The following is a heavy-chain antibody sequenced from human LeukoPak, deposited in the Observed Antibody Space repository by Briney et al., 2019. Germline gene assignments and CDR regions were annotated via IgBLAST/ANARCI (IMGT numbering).Heavy chain of an antibody. J-gene: IGHJ6*04. Sequence: SVKVSCKASGGTFSSYAIIWVRQAPGQGLEWMGGIIPIFATANYAQKFQGRVTITADKSTSTAHMELSSLRSEDTAVYYCASRGYSGYDAYYYGMDVWGKGTTVTVSS. D-gene: IGHD5-12*01. CDR3: ASRGYSGYDAYYYGMDV. CDR1: GGTFSSYA. CDR2: IIPIFATA. V-gene: IGHV1-69*06.